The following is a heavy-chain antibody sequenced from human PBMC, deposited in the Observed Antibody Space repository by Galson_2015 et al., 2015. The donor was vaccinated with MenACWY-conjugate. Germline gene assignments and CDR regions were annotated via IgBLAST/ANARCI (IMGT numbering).Heavy chain of an antibody. D-gene: IGHD3-16*02. CDR3: AKDFGVIVDY. J-gene: IGHJ4*02. CDR1: GFTFSGYG. CDR2: IRYDGSNK. V-gene: IGHV3-30*02. Sequence: SLRLSCAASGFTFSGYGMHWVRQAPGKGLEWVAFIRYDGSNKYYADSVKGRFTISRDNSKNTLYLQMNSLRAEDTAVYYCAKDFGVIVDYWGQGTLVTVSS.